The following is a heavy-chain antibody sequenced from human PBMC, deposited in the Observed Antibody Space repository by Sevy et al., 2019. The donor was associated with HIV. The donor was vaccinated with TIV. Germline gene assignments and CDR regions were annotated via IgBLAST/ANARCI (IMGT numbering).Heavy chain of an antibody. CDR2: ISGSGGST. CDR3: AKGGLRYFDWLGYY. CDR1: GFTFSSYA. J-gene: IGHJ4*02. Sequence: GGSLRLSCAASGFTFSSYAMSWVRQAPGKGLEWVSAISGSGGSTYYEDSVKGRFTISRDNSKNTLYLQMNSLRAEDTAVYYCAKGGLRYFDWLGYYWGQGTLVTVSS. D-gene: IGHD3-9*01. V-gene: IGHV3-23*01.